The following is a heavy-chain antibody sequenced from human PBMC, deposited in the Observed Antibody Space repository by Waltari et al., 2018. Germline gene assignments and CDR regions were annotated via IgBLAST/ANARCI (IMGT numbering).Heavy chain of an antibody. J-gene: IGHJ4*02. D-gene: IGHD5-12*01. CDR3: ARDNNGYDRYFDY. CDR1: GFTLRRYE. V-gene: IGHV3-48*03. Sequence: EVQLVESGGGLVQPGGSLRLHCAVSGFTLRRYEMNWVRQAPGKGLEWVSYISSSGSTIYYADSVKGRFTISRDNAKNSLYLQMHSLRADDTAVYYCARDNNGYDRYFDYWGQGTLVTVSS. CDR2: ISSSGSTI.